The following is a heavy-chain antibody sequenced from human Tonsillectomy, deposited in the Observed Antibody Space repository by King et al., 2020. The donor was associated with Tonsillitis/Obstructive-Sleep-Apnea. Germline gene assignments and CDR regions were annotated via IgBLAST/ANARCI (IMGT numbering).Heavy chain of an antibody. J-gene: IGHJ6*03. CDR3: ARDYYDSSGYYMDV. CDR2: MTPNSGNT. Sequence: FQLVQSGAEVKKPGASVKVSCKASGYTFTSYDINWVRQATGQGLEWMGWMTPNSGNTGYAQKFQGRVTMTRNTSISTAYMELSSLRSEDTAVYYCARDYYDSSGYYMDVWGKGTTIPVSS. D-gene: IGHD3-22*01. CDR1: GYTFTSYD. V-gene: IGHV1-8*01.